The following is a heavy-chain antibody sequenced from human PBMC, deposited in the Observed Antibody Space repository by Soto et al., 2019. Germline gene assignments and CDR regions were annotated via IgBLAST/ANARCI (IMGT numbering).Heavy chain of an antibody. J-gene: IGHJ6*02. V-gene: IGHV4-59*01. CDR2: IYYSGST. CDR1: GGSISRYY. D-gene: IGHD2-15*01. Sequence: QVQLQESGPGLVKPSETLSLTCTVSGGSISRYYWSWIRQPPGKGLEWIGYIYYSGSTNYNPSLKSRVTIAVDTSKNQFSLKLSSVTAADTAVYYCARDLGYCSGGSCYRDYYYGMDVWGQGTTVTVSS. CDR3: ARDLGYCSGGSCYRDYYYGMDV.